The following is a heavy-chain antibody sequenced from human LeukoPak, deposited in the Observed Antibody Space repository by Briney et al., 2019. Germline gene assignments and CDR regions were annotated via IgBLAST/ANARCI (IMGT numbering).Heavy chain of an antibody. D-gene: IGHD5-18*01. V-gene: IGHV4-34*01. CDR1: GGSFSGYY. Sequence: SETLSLTCAVHGGSFSGYYWSWIRQPPGKGLEWIGEINHSGSTNYNPSLKSRVTISVDTSKNHFSLKLSSVTAADTAVYYCATGAGYNYGSNWFDPWGQGTLVTVSS. CDR3: ATGAGYNYGSNWFDP. J-gene: IGHJ5*02. CDR2: INHSGST.